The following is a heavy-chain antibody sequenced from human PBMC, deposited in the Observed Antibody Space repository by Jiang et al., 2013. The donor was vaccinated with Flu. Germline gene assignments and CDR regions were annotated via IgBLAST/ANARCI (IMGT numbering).Heavy chain of an antibody. Sequence: GPGLVKPSETLSLTCTVSGDSVSSGGSYWNWVRQSPGKGLEWIGYMYYSGTINYNPSVRSRVTISIDKSKNQFSLKLSSVTAADTAVYYCARDIYYGSGSYYRRDYYYYGMDVWGQGTTVTVSS. CDR2: MYYSGTI. D-gene: IGHD3-10*01. V-gene: IGHV4-61*08. CDR3: ARDIYYGSGSYYRRDYYYYGMDV. J-gene: IGHJ6*02. CDR1: GDSVSSGGSY.